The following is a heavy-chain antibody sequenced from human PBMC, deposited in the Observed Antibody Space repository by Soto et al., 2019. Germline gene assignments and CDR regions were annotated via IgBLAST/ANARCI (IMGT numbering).Heavy chain of an antibody. V-gene: IGHV4-30-4*01. J-gene: IGHJ5*02. Sequence: QVQLQESGPGLVKPSQTLSLTCTVSGGSISSGDYYWSWIRQPPGKGLEWIGYIYYSGSTYYNPSLKRRVTISVDTSKNQFSLKLSSVTAADTAVYYCAREALVCSGGSCYGFANWFDPWGQGTLVTVSS. CDR3: AREALVCSGGSCYGFANWFDP. D-gene: IGHD2-15*01. CDR1: GGSISSGDYY. CDR2: IYYSGST.